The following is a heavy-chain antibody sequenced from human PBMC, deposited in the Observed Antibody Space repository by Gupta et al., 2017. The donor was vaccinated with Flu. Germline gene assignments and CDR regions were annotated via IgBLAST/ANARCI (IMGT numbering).Heavy chain of an antibody. CDR2: IKQDGSEK. CDR3: ARDRQPGDY. CDR1: GFTFSSYW. J-gene: IGHJ4*02. Sequence: GFTFSSYWMGWVRQAPGKGLEWVANIKQDGSEKYYIDSVKGRFTISRDNAKNSLYLQMNSLRAEDAALYYCARDRQPGDYWGRGTLVTVSS. V-gene: IGHV3-7*01.